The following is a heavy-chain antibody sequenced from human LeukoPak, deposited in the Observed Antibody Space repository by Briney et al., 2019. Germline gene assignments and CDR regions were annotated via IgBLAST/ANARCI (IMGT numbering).Heavy chain of an antibody. D-gene: IGHD5-24*01. CDR1: GFTFSSYA. CDR3: AKGGDGYNYGSYFDY. V-gene: IGHV3-23*01. CDR2: ISGSGGST. J-gene: IGHJ4*02. Sequence: GGSLRLSCAASGFTFSSYAMSWVRQAPGKGLEWVSAISGSGGSTYYADSVKGRFTISRDNSKNTLYLQMNSLRAEDTALYYCAKGGDGYNYGSYFDYWGQETLVTVSS.